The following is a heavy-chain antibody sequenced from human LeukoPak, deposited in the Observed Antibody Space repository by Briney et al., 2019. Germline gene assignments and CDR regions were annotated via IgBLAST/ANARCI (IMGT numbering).Heavy chain of an antibody. CDR3: ARGALDTAMANYFDY. V-gene: IGHV3-53*01. CDR1: GFTVSSNY. D-gene: IGHD5-18*01. Sequence: GGSLRLSCAPSGFTVSSNYMSWVRPAPGKGLEGVSVIYSGGSTYYADSVKGRFTISRDNSKITLYLQTNGLRAEDTAVYYCARGALDTAMANYFDYWGQGTLVTVSS. CDR2: IYSGGST. J-gene: IGHJ4*02.